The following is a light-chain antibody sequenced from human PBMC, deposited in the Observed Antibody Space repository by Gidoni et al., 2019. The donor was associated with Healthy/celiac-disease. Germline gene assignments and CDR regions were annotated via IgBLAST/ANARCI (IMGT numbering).Light chain of an antibody. Sequence: EIVLTQSPATLSLSPGDRATLSCRASQSVSSYLAWYQQKPGQAPRLLIYDASNRATGIPARFSGGGSGTDFTLTISSLEPEDFAVYYCQQRSNWPPMYTFGQGTKLEIK. CDR2: DAS. V-gene: IGKV3-11*01. CDR3: QQRSNWPPMYT. CDR1: QSVSSY. J-gene: IGKJ2*01.